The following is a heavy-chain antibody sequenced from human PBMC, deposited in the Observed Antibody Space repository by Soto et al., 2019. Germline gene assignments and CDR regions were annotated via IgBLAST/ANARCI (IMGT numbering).Heavy chain of an antibody. D-gene: IGHD2-2*01. J-gene: IGHJ5*02. CDR1: GYSISSSNW. V-gene: IGHV4-28*01. CDR2: IYYSGST. Sequence: QVQLQESGPGLVKPSDTLSLTCAVSGYSISSSNWWGWIRQPPGKGLEWIGYIYYSGSTYYNPFLKSRVTMSVDTSKNQFSLKLSSVTAVDTAVYYCARTPYCSSTSCYVFGWFDPWGQGTLVTVSS. CDR3: ARTPYCSSTSCYVFGWFDP.